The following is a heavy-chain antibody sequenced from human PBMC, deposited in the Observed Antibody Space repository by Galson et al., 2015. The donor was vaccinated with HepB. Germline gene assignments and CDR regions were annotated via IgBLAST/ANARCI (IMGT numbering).Heavy chain of an antibody. CDR1: GFTFSSYA. J-gene: IGHJ4*02. Sequence: SLRLSCAASGFTFSSYAMSWVRQAPGKGLEWVSAISGSGGSTYYADSGKGRFTISRDNSKNTLYLQMNSLRAEDTAVYYCAKHQGIAAAGTDYWGQGTLVTVSS. V-gene: IGHV3-23*01. D-gene: IGHD6-13*01. CDR2: ISGSGGST. CDR3: AKHQGIAAAGTDY.